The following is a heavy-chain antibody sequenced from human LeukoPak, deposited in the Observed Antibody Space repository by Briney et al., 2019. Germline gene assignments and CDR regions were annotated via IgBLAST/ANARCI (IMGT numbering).Heavy chain of an antibody. V-gene: IGHV3-7*01. CDR1: GFTFSSYW. Sequence: GGSLRLSCAASGFTFSSYWMTWVRQAPGKGLEWEANIKQDGSEKYYVDSVKGRFTISRDNAKNSLYLQMNSLRAEDTAVYYCARVRGSSWYDAFDIWGQGTMVTVSS. D-gene: IGHD6-13*01. CDR3: ARVRGSSWYDAFDI. J-gene: IGHJ3*02. CDR2: IKQDGSEK.